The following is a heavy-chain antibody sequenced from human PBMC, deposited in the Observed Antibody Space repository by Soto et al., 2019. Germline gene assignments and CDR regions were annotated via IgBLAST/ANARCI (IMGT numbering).Heavy chain of an antibody. J-gene: IGHJ6*02. CDR1: GFTFRTYT. V-gene: IGHV3-21*01. D-gene: IGHD2-15*01. CDR2: IRGFSPYT. Sequence: PGGSLRLSCVASGFTFRTYTMNWVRQAPGKGLEWVSGIRGFSPYTFYAESVKGRFTISRDNAKNSLYLQMNSLGVEDTAVYYCARDRGYDAHDYYYNAMDVWGQGXTVTVYS. CDR3: ARDRGYDAHDYYYNAMDV.